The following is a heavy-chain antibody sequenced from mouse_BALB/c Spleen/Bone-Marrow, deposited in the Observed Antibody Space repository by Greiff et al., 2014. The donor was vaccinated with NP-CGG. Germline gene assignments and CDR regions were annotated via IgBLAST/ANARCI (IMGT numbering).Heavy chain of an antibody. CDR1: GFNIKDTY. J-gene: IGHJ4*01. D-gene: IGHD2-14*01. Sequence: EVKLMESGAELVKPGASVKLSCTASGFNIKDTYMHWVKQRPEQGLEWIGRIDPANGNTKYDPKFQGKATITADTFSNTAYLQLNSLTSEDTAVYYCAQGYDWAMDYWGQGTSVTVSS. V-gene: IGHV14-3*02. CDR2: IDPANGNT. CDR3: AQGYDWAMDY.